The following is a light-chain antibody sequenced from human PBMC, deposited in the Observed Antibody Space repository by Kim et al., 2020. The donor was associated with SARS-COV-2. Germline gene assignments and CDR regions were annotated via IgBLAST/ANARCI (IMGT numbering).Light chain of an antibody. CDR3: QSYDSSLSGSV. CDR2: GNS. CDR1: TSNIGAGYD. V-gene: IGLV1-40*01. J-gene: IGLJ3*02. Sequence: SVTISCTGSTSNIGAGYDVHWYQQLPGTAPKLLIYGNSNRPSGVPDRFSGSKSGTSASLAITALQAEDEADYYCQSYDSSLSGSVFGGGTQLTVL.